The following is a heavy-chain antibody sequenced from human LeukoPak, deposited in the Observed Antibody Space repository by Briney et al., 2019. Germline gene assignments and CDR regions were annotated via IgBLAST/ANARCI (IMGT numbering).Heavy chain of an antibody. Sequence: GGSLRLSCAASGFTFSSYSMSWVRQVPGKGLEWVSVIYSGGSTYYIDSVKGRFTISRDNSKNTLYLQMNSLRAEDTAIYYCARDKYYDSTGYYYSDYWGQGTLVTVSS. D-gene: IGHD3-22*01. CDR2: IYSGGST. CDR3: ARDKYYDSTGYYYSDY. V-gene: IGHV3-53*01. J-gene: IGHJ4*02. CDR1: GFTFSSYS.